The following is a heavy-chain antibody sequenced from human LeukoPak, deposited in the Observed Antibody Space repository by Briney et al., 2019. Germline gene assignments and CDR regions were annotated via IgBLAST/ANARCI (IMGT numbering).Heavy chain of an antibody. CDR1: GGSISSSSYY. Sequence: SETLSLTCTVSGGSISSSSYYWGWIRQPPGKGLEWIGSIYYSGSTYYNPSLKSRVTISVDTSKNQFSLKLRSVTAADTAVYYCARADSSVSPQPDYWGQGTLVTVSS. J-gene: IGHJ4*02. D-gene: IGHD6-19*01. CDR3: ARADSSVSPQPDY. CDR2: IYYSGST. V-gene: IGHV4-39*01.